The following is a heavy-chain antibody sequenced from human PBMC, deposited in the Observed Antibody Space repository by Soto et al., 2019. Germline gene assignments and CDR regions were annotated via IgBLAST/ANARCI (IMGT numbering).Heavy chain of an antibody. J-gene: IGHJ3*02. Sequence: QVQLVESGGGVVQPGRSLRLSCAASGFTFSSYGMHWVRQAPGKGLEWVAVIWYDGSNKYYADSVKGRFTISRDNSKNTLYLQMNSLRAEDTAVYYCAREYLRTTVVTVKADAFDIWGQGTMVTVSS. D-gene: IGHD4-17*01. CDR3: AREYLRTTVVTVKADAFDI. V-gene: IGHV3-33*01. CDR2: IWYDGSNK. CDR1: GFTFSSYG.